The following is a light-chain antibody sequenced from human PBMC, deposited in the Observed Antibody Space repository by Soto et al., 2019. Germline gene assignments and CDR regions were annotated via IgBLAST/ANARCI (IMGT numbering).Light chain of an antibody. CDR3: QQYGSSGT. CDR2: KAS. V-gene: IGKV1-5*03. J-gene: IGKJ1*01. CDR1: QTISSW. Sequence: IQITQSPSTLSGSVGDRVTMTCRASQTISSWLAWYQQKPGKAPKLLIYKASTLKSGVPSRFSGSGSGTDFTLTISRLEPDDFAVYYCQQYGSSGTFGQGTKVDIK.